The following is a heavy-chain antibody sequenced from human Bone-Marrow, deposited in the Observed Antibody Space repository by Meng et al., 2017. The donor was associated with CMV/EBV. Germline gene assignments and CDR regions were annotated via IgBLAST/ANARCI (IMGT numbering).Heavy chain of an antibody. CDR1: TSSD. CDR2: MNTNSGNT. CDR3: ARVGYYDFWSGYYTPYYFDY. J-gene: IGHJ4*02. V-gene: IGHV1-8*03. Sequence: TSSDINWVRQATGHGLGWMGWMNTNSGNTGYAQKFQGRVTVTRNTSMSTAYMELSSLRSEDTAVYYCARVGYYDFWSGYYTPYYFDYWGQGTLVTVSS. D-gene: IGHD3-3*01.